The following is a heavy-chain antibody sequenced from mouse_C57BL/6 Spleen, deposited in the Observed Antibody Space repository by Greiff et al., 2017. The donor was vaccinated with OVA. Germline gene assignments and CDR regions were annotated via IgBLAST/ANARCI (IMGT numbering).Heavy chain of an antibody. D-gene: IGHD4-1*01. CDR3: ARQKTGTHYFDY. J-gene: IGHJ2*01. CDR1: GFTFSSYT. V-gene: IGHV5-9*01. CDR2: ISGGGGNT. Sequence: LQQSGGGLVKPGGSLKLSCAASGFTFSSYTMSWVRQTPEKRLEWVATISGGGGNTYYPDSVKGRFTISRDNAKNTLYLQMSSLRSEDTALYYCARQKTGTHYFDYWGQGTTLTVSS.